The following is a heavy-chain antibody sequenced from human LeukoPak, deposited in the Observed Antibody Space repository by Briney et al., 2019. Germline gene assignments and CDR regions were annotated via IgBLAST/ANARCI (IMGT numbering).Heavy chain of an antibody. CDR1: GGSISSGGYY. Sequence: PSETLSLTCTVSGGSISSGGYYWSWIRQHPGKGLEWIGYIYYSGSTYYNPSLKSRVTISVDTSKNQFSLKPSSVTAADTAVYYCARVGSYPGIYYYGMDVWGKGTTVTVSS. J-gene: IGHJ6*04. CDR2: IYYSGST. D-gene: IGHD3-10*01. V-gene: IGHV4-31*03. CDR3: ARVGSYPGIYYYGMDV.